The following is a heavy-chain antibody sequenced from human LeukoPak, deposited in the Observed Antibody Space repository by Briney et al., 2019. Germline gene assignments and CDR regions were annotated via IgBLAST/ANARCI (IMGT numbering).Heavy chain of an antibody. D-gene: IGHD4-17*01. CDR1: GFTLSSFA. Sequence: GESLRLSCAASGFTLSSFAMSWVRQAPGKGLEWVSAIVGSGASTYYADSVKGRFTISRDNSKNTLHLQMNSLRAEDTAIYHCAKVRVVGDYNWFFDLWGRGTLVTVSS. CDR2: IVGSGAST. CDR3: AKVRVVGDYNWFFDL. V-gene: IGHV3-23*01. J-gene: IGHJ2*01.